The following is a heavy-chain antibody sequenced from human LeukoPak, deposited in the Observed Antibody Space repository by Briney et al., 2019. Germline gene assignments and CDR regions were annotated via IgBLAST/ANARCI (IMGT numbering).Heavy chain of an antibody. D-gene: IGHD3-10*01. Sequence: GRSLRLSCAASGFTFDDYAMHWVRQAPGKGLEWVSGIIWNSGSIGYADSVKGRFTISRDNAKNSLYLQMNSLRAEDTALYYCAKGALWFGELLDPIDYWGQGTLVTVSS. J-gene: IGHJ4*02. V-gene: IGHV3-9*01. CDR1: GFTFDDYA. CDR3: AKGALWFGELLDPIDY. CDR2: IIWNSGSI.